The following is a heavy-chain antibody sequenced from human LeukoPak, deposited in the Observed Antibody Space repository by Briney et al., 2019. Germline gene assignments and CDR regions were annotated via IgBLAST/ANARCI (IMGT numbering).Heavy chain of an antibody. D-gene: IGHD2/OR15-2a*01. CDR1: VDAPTSYE. Sequence: ASVTVSCTASVDAPTSYEINWGRHTPPDRREWRGGIIPNSGNAGYAQKCQGRVTMTSNTTTSTAYMELSSLRSADTAVYYCARGPAAGVVNNVWGQGTLVTVSS. V-gene: IGHV1-8*01. CDR2: IIPNSGNA. J-gene: IGHJ4*02. CDR3: ARGPAAGVVNNV.